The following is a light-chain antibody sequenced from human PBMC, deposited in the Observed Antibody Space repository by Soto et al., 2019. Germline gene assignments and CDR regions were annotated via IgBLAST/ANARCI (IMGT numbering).Light chain of an antibody. V-gene: IGLV2-23*01. CDR3: CSYAGTGTLV. Sequence: QSVLTQPASVSGSPGQSITTSCTGSSSDVVNFNLVSWYQRRPGKAPKLMIYEGSKRPSAVSNRFSGSKSGTTASLTISGLQTEDEADYFCCSYAGTGTLVFGGGTKRTVL. CDR1: SSDVVNFNL. CDR2: EGS. J-gene: IGLJ2*01.